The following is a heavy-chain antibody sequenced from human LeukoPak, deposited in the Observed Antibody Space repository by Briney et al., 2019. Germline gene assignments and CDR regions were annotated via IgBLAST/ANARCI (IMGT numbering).Heavy chain of an antibody. D-gene: IGHD2-15*01. CDR3: ARDSGRVAATYY. Sequence: SETLSLTCTVSGGSISGYYWSWIRQPPGKGLEWIGYIYYSGNTIYNPSLKSRVTISVDTSKNQFSLKLSSVTAADTAVYYCARDSGRVAATYYWGQGTLVTVSS. V-gene: IGHV4-59*01. J-gene: IGHJ4*02. CDR1: GGSISGYY. CDR2: IYYSGNT.